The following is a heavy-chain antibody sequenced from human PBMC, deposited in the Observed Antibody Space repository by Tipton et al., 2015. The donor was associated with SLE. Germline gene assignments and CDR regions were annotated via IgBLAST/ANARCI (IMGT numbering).Heavy chain of an antibody. V-gene: IGHV4-61*01. CDR2: IYYSGST. Sequence: TLSLTCTVSGGSVSSGSYYWSWIRQPPGKGLEWIGYIYYSGSTNYNPSLKSRVTISVDKSKNQFSLKLSSVTAADTAVYYCASKDYDSSGYYYLDYWGQGTLVTVSS. D-gene: IGHD3-22*01. J-gene: IGHJ4*02. CDR1: GGSVSSGSYY. CDR3: ASKDYDSSGYYYLDY.